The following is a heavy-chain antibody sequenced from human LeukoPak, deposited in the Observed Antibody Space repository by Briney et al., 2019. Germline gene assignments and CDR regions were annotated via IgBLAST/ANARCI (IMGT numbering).Heavy chain of an antibody. CDR2: IYPGDSDT. J-gene: IGHJ4*02. CDR3: AKPADSSGYFPLD. V-gene: IGHV5-51*01. D-gene: IGHD3-22*01. CDR1: GYSFTSYW. Sequence: GESLKISCKGSGYSFTSYWIGWVRQMPGKGLEWMGIIYPGDSDTRYSPSFQGQATTSADKSISTAYLQWSSLKASDTAMYYCAKPADSSGYFPLDWGQGTLVTVSS.